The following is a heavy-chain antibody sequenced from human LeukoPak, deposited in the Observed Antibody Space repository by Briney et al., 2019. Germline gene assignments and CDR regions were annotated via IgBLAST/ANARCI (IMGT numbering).Heavy chain of an antibody. D-gene: IGHD3-10*01. Sequence: GGSLRLSCAASGFTFSSYGMHWVRQAPGKGLEWVAVIWYDGSNKYYAVSVKGRFTISRDNSKNTLYLQMNSLRAEDTAVYYCARDPMVRGVVYYFDYWGQGTLVTVSS. CDR2: IWYDGSNK. CDR1: GFTFSSYG. CDR3: ARDPMVRGVVYYFDY. J-gene: IGHJ4*02. V-gene: IGHV3-33*01.